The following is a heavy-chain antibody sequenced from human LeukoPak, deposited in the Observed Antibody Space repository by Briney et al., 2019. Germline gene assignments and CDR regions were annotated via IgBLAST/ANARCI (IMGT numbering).Heavy chain of an antibody. Sequence: PSETLSLTCTVSGCSISTYFWSWIRQPAGKGLEWIGRISTSGSNYNPSLKSRVTMSVDTSKNRFSLQLTSVTAADTAVYYCARGAYDLSLFDYWGQGTLVSVSS. CDR2: ISTSGS. V-gene: IGHV4-4*07. J-gene: IGHJ4*02. D-gene: IGHD3-3*01. CDR1: GCSISTYF. CDR3: ARGAYDLSLFDY.